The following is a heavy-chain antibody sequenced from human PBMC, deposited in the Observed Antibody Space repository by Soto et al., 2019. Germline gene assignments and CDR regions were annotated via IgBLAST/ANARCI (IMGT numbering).Heavy chain of an antibody. D-gene: IGHD6-13*01. V-gene: IGHV4-34*01. CDR1: GGSFSNYY. Sequence: QVQLQQWGAGLLKPSETLSLTCAVYGGSFSNYYWIWVRQTPGKGLEWIGEINHSGSTSYNPSLKSLVTISVDTSKNQFSLELISVTAADTAVYYCARLSGSNWYTVAYWGQGTLVTVSS. CDR3: ARLSGSNWYTVAY. J-gene: IGHJ4*02. CDR2: INHSGST.